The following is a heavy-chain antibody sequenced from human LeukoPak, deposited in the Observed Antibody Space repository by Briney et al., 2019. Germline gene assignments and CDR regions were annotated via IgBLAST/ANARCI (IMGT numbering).Heavy chain of an antibody. Sequence: SVKVSCKASGGTFSSYAISWVRQAPGQGLEWMGGIIPIFGTANYAQKFQGRVTITTDESTSTAYMELSRLRSDDTAVYYCAREDTAMGSFDYWGQGTLVTVSS. D-gene: IGHD5-18*01. CDR2: IIPIFGTA. CDR1: GGTFSSYA. V-gene: IGHV1-69*05. J-gene: IGHJ4*02. CDR3: AREDTAMGSFDY.